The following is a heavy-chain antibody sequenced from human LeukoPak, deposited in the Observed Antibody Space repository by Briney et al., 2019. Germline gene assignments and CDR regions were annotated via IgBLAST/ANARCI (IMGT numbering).Heavy chain of an antibody. CDR3: ARDRTEYGMDV. CDR1: GFTFSSYS. V-gene: IGHV3-21*01. Sequence: GSLRLSCAASGFTFSSYSMNWVRQAPGKGLEWVSSISSSSSYIYYADSVKGRFTISRDNAKNSLYLQMNSLRAEDTAVYYCARDRTEYGMDVWGQGTTVTVSS. J-gene: IGHJ6*02. CDR2: ISSSSSYI.